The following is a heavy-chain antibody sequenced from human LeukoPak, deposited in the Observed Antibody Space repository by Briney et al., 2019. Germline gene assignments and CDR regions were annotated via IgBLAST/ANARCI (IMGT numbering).Heavy chain of an antibody. CDR2: ISYDGSNK. CDR3: AKDEGEGSSAFDP. Sequence: GGSLRLSCAASGFTFSSYGMHWVRQAPGKGLEWVAVISYDGSNKYYADSVKGRFTISRDNSKNTLYLQMNSLRAEDTAVYYCAKDEGEGSSAFDPWGQGTLATVS. J-gene: IGHJ5*02. CDR1: GFTFSSYG. V-gene: IGHV3-30*18. D-gene: IGHD6-6*01.